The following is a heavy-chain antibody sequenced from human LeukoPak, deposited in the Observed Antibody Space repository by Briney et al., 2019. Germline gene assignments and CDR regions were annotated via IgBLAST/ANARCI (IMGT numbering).Heavy chain of an antibody. D-gene: IGHD6-19*01. V-gene: IGHV1-69*05. CDR2: IIPIFGTA. CDR3: ARVLGVAVAPFDY. J-gene: IGHJ4*02. CDR1: GGTFSSYA. Sequence: ASVKVSCKASGGTFSSYAISWVRQAPGQGLEWMGGIIPIFGTANYAQKFQGRATITTDESTSTAYMELSSLRSEDTAVYYCARVLGVAVAPFDYWGQGTLVTVSS.